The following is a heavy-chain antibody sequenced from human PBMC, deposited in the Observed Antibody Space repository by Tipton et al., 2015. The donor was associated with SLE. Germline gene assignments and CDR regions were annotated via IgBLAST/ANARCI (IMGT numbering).Heavy chain of an antibody. CDR1: GGSISSSSYY. D-gene: IGHD1-26*01. V-gene: IGHV4-61*05. CDR2: IYYSGST. CDR3: ARVIVGATIRAFDI. J-gene: IGHJ3*02. Sequence: TLSLTCTVSGGSISSSSYYWGWIRQPPGKGLEWIGYIYYSGSTNYNPSLKSRVTISVDTSKNQFSLKLSSVTAADTAVYYCARVIVGATIRAFDIWGQGTMVTVSS.